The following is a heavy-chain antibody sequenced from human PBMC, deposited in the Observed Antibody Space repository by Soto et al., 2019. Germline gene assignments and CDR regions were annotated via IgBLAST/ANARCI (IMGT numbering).Heavy chain of an antibody. CDR3: AKGPPRTRNNWFDP. CDR1: GFTFSSYS. CDR2: ISGGGSST. V-gene: IGHV3-23*01. Sequence: GGSLRLSCAASGFTFSSYSMSWVRQAPGKGLEWVSGISGGGSSTYYADSVKGRFTISRDNSKNTLYLQMSSLRADDTAVYYCAKGPPRTRNNWFDPWGQGTLVTVSS. J-gene: IGHJ5*02. D-gene: IGHD2-2*01.